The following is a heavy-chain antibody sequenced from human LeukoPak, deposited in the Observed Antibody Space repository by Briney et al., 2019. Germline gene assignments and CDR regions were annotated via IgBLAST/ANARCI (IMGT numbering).Heavy chain of an antibody. V-gene: IGHV3-7*01. CDR2: IGQDGSGT. CDR3: VRGNEAY. Sequence: KGLEWVANIGQDGSGTFYAASLRGRFTISRDNANNLLFLQMNNLRVEDTAVYYCVRGNEAYWGQGTLVTVSP. J-gene: IGHJ1*01.